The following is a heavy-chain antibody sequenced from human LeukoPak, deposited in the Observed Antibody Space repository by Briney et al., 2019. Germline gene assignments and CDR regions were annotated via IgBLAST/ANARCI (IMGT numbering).Heavy chain of an antibody. CDR1: GYTFTSYG. J-gene: IGHJ4*02. V-gene: IGHV1-18*01. CDR3: ARERRSNIVVVTASYYFDY. Sequence: GASVTVSCKASGYTFTSYGISWVRQAPGQGLEWMGWISAYNGNTNYAQKLQGRVTTTTDTSTSTAYMELRSLRSDDTAVYYCARERRSNIVVVTASYYFDYWGQGTLVTVSS. D-gene: IGHD2-21*02. CDR2: ISAYNGNT.